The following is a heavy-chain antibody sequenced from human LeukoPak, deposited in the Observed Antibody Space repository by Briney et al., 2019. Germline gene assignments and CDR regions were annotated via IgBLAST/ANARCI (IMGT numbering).Heavy chain of an antibody. J-gene: IGHJ4*02. Sequence: WGTLRFYCAASGFTFYSIWMSWLRHAPGQGLEGVVIIKSDGGENSYVDSVKGRFTVSRDNAKNSLYLQMNRLRAEDTAVYYCARGPPDLHSSSTSCRFDYWGQGTLVTVSS. CDR3: ARGPPDLHSSSTSCRFDY. CDR1: GFTFYSIW. D-gene: IGHD2-2*01. V-gene: IGHV3-7*03. CDR2: IKSDGGEN.